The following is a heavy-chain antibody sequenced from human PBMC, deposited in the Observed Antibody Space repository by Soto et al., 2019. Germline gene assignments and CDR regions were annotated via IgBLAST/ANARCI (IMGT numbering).Heavy chain of an antibody. CDR2: MNPNSGNT. CDR3: VRGDRSGSYLYWFDP. D-gene: IGHD3-10*01. CDR1: GYTFTSYD. V-gene: IGHV1-8*01. J-gene: IGHJ5*02. Sequence: ASVKVSCKASGYTFTSYDINWVRQATGQGLEWVGWMNPNSGNTGYAQKFQGRVTMTRNTSISTAYMELSSLRSEDTAVYYCVRGDRSGSYLYWFDPWGQGTLVTVSS.